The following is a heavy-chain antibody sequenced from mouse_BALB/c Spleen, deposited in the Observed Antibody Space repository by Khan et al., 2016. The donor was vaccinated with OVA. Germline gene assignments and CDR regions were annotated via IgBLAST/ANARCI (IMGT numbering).Heavy chain of an antibody. J-gene: IGHJ4*01. CDR3: AYPLLLYAMDY. D-gene: IGHD1-2*01. V-gene: IGHV14-3*02. Sequence: VQLKQSGTELVRSGASVKLSCTASGFNIKDIYMHWVKQRPEQGLEWIGRIDPANGNTIYDPKLQGKATITTDTSSNTAYLQLSSLTSEDTAVYSCAYPLLLYAMDYWGQGTSVTGSS. CDR1: GFNIKDIY. CDR2: IDPANGNT.